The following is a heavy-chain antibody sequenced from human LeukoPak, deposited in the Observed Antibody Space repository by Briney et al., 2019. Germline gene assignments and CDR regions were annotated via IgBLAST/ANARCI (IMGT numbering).Heavy chain of an antibody. Sequence: SETLSLTCTVSGGSISSGSYYWGLIRQPPGKGLEWIGSVYYSGSTYYHPSLKSRVTISVDTSKNLFSLKLSSVAAADTAVYCGASHSGSSGGRAFDIWGQGTMVTVSS. J-gene: IGHJ3*02. D-gene: IGHD1-26*01. CDR3: ASHSGSSGGRAFDI. CDR2: VYYSGST. CDR1: GGSISSGSYY. V-gene: IGHV4-39*02.